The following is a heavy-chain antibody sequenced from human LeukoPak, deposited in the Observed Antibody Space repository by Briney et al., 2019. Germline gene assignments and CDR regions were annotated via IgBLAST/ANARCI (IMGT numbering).Heavy chain of an antibody. CDR2: ISSSSSTI. J-gene: IGHJ3*02. CDR3: ARDLVPAAAIGAFDI. D-gene: IGHD2-2*01. CDR1: GFTFSSYG. Sequence: PGGSLRLSCAASGFTFSSYGMHWVRQAPGKGLEWVSYISSSSSTIYYADSVKGRFTISRDNAKNSLYLQMNSLRAEDTAVYYCARDLVPAAAIGAFDIWGQGTMVTVSS. V-gene: IGHV3-48*01.